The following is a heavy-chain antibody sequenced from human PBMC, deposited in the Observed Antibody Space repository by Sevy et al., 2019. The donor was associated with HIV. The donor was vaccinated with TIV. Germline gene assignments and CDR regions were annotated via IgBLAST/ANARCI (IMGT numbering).Heavy chain of an antibody. CDR3: ARGEEMATIYYWYFDL. CDR1: GFTFSSYS. D-gene: IGHD5-12*01. J-gene: IGHJ2*01. Sequence: GGSLRLSCAASGFTFSSYSMNWVRQAPGKGLEWVSSISSSSSYIYYADSVKGRFTISRDNAKNSLYLQMNSLRAVDTAVYYCARGEEMATIYYWYFDLWGRGTLVTVSS. CDR2: ISSSSSYI. V-gene: IGHV3-21*01.